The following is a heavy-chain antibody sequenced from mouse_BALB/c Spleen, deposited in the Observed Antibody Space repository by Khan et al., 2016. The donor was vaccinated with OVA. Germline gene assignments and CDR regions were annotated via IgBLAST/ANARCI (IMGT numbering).Heavy chain of an antibody. CDR2: ISSLAYNF. V-gene: IGHV5-15*02. J-gene: IGHJ3*01. CDR3: ARGGTGGCAY. CDR1: GFTFSDYG. D-gene: IGHD3-1*01. Sequence: EVELVESGGGLVQPGGSRKLSCAASGFTFSDYGMACIRQGPGQGPEWIPFISSLAYNFYYADTVTGRFPISSSHANHPLYLEMNSLRSEDTATDDCARGGTGGCAYWGQGTLVTVAA.